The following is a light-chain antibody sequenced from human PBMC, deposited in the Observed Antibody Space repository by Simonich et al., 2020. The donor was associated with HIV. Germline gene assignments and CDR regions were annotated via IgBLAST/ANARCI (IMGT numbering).Light chain of an antibody. V-gene: IGKV3-15*01. CDR1: QSISSN. CDR2: GAS. Sequence: EIVMTQSPATLSVSPGERATLSCRASQSISSNLAWYQQKPGQGPRLFIYGASTRATGIPARFSGSGSGTEFTLTISSLQPDDFATYYCQQYNSYWTFGQGTKVEIK. J-gene: IGKJ1*01. CDR3: QQYNSYWT.